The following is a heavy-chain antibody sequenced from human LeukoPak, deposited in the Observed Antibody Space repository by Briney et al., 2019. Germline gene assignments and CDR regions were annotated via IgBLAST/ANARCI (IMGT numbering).Heavy chain of an antibody. J-gene: IGHJ3*02. V-gene: IGHV4-34*01. CDR1: GGSFSGYY. CDR2: INHSGST. CDR3: ARGGGYNWNDVGSGTFGI. D-gene: IGHD1-20*01. Sequence: PSETLSLTCAVYGGSFSGYYWSWIRQPPGKGLEWIGEINHSGSTNYNPSLKSRVTISVDTSKNQFSLKLTSVTAADTAVYYCARGGGYNWNDVGSGTFGIWGQGTMVTVSS.